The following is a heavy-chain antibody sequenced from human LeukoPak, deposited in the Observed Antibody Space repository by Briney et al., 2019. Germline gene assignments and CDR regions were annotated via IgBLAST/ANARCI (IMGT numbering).Heavy chain of an antibody. J-gene: IGHJ6*03. Sequence: GGSLRLSCAASGFTFSSYGMSWVRQAPGKGLEWVSAISGSGGSTYYADSVKGRFTISRDNSKNALYPQMNSLRAEDTAVYYCAKLAASSKPRGVIIIRYYYYYMDVWGKGTTVTISS. V-gene: IGHV3-23*01. CDR3: AKLAASSKPRGVIIIRYYYYYMDV. D-gene: IGHD3-10*01. CDR1: GFTFSSYG. CDR2: ISGSGGST.